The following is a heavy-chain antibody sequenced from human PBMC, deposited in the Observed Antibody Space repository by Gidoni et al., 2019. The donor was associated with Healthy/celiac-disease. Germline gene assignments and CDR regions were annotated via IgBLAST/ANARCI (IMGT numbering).Heavy chain of an antibody. D-gene: IGHD6-6*01. Sequence: EVQLVESGGGLIQPGGSLRLSCAASGFTVSSNYMSWVRQAPGKGLEWVSVIYSGGSTYYADSVKGRFTISRDNSKNTLYLQMNSLRAEDTAVYYCARGPSRMEYSSERQIDYWGQGTLVTVSS. J-gene: IGHJ4*02. CDR1: GFTVSSNY. CDR3: ARGPSRMEYSSERQIDY. V-gene: IGHV3-53*01. CDR2: IYSGGST.